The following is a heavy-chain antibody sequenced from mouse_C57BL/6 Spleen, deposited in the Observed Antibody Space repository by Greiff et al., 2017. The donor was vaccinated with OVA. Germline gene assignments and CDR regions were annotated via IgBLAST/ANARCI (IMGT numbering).Heavy chain of an antibody. CDR1: GYTFTSYW. CDR2: IDPNSGGT. Sequence: VQLQQPGAELVKPGASVKLSCKASGYTFTSYWMHWVKQRPGRGLEWIGRIDPNSGGTKYNEKFKSKATLTVDKPSSTAYMQLSSLTSEDSAVYYCVYYYGSSLYYFDYWGQGTTLTVSS. V-gene: IGHV1-72*01. J-gene: IGHJ2*01. D-gene: IGHD1-1*01. CDR3: VYYYGSSLYYFDY.